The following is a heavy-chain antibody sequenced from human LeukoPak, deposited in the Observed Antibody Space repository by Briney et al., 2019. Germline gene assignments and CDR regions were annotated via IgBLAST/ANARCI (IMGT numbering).Heavy chain of an antibody. CDR2: INPNSGGT. D-gene: IGHD5-18*01. J-gene: IGHJ4*02. Sequence: ASVKVSCKASGYTFTSYYIHWVRQAPGQGLEWMGWINPNSGGTNYAQKFQGRVTMTRDTSISTAYMELSRLRSDDTTAYYYARVKFGSYGPGDYWGQGTLVTVSS. CDR1: GYTFTSYY. V-gene: IGHV1-2*02. CDR3: ARVKFGSYGPGDY.